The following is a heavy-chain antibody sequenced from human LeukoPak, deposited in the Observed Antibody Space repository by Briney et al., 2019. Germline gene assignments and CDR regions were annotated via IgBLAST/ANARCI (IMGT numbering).Heavy chain of an antibody. CDR1: GGSISSGGYY. J-gene: IGHJ6*02. D-gene: IGHD3-22*01. CDR3: ASCYYDSSGYQDGPNDYYYYGMDV. Sequence: SETLSLTCTVSGGSISSGGYYWSWIRQHPGKGLEWIGYIYYSGSTYYNPSLKSRVTISVDTSKNQFSLKLSSVTAADTAVYYCASCYYDSSGYQDGPNDYYYYGMDVWGQGTTVTVSS. CDR2: IYYSGST. V-gene: IGHV4-31*03.